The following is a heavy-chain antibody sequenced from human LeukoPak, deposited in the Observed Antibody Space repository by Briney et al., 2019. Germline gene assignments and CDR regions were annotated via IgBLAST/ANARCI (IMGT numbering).Heavy chain of an antibody. V-gene: IGHV1-69*05. J-gene: IGHJ2*01. CDR3: ARDRSQGGIAARPDWYFDL. Sequence: GASVKVSCKASGGTFSSYAISWVRQAPGQGLEWMGGIIPIFGTANYAQKFQGRVTITTDESTSTAYMELSSLRSEDTAVYYCARDRSQGGIAARPDWYFDLWGRGTLVTVSS. CDR2: IIPIFGTA. D-gene: IGHD6-6*01. CDR1: GGTFSSYA.